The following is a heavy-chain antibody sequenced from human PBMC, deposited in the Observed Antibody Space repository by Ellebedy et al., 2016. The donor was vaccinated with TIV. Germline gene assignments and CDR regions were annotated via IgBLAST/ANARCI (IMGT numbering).Heavy chain of an antibody. CDR2: ISNTGNNT. V-gene: IGHV3-23*01. D-gene: IGHD6-19*01. Sequence: PGGSLRLSCTASGFAFSSYAMNWVRQVPGKGLEWVSTISNTGNNTYYADSVKGRFTISRDSSKNTVFLEMSSLRVEDTAVYYCAKDRGSYVGRAFSSAWCQGFWGQGTLVTVSS. J-gene: IGHJ4*02. CDR1: GFAFSSYA. CDR3: AKDRGSYVGRAFSSAWCQGF.